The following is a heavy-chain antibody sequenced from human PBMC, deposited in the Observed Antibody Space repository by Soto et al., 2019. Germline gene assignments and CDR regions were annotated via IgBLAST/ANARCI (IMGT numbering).Heavy chain of an antibody. D-gene: IGHD2-15*01. Sequence: EVQVVESGGDLVQPGGSLRLSCVVSGFTFSDFWMSWVRQAPGKGLDWVANIKHGGSETYYVGSVEGRFTISRDNTKDSLYLQINSLRAEDTAVYYCARGGSWGPDFWGQGTLVTVSS. CDR3: ARGGSWGPDF. V-gene: IGHV3-7*01. CDR2: IKHGGSET. J-gene: IGHJ4*02. CDR1: GFTFSDFW.